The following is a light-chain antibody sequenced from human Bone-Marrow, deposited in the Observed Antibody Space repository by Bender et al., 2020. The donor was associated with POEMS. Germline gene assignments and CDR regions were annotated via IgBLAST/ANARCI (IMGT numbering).Light chain of an antibody. J-gene: IGLJ3*02. CDR2: EGS. CDR3: QSYDNSLGGWV. Sequence: QSALTQPASVSGSPGQSITISCTGTSSDVGSHNLVSWYQQHPGKAPKLMIYEGSKRPAGVSNRFSGSKSGTSASLAITGLQAEDEGDYYCQSYDNSLGGWVFGGGTKLTVL. V-gene: IGLV2-14*02. CDR1: SSDVGSHNL.